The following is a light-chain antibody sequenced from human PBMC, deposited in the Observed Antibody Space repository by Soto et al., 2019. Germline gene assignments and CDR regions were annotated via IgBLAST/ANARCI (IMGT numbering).Light chain of an antibody. CDR3: QHSSTAPRT. CDR2: AAS. CDR1: QSISTY. V-gene: IGKV1-39*01. J-gene: IGKJ1*01. Sequence: DIQMTQSPSSLSASVGDRVTITCRASQSISTYLNWYQQKPGKAPKLLIYAASTLQSGVPSRFSGSGSGTDYRLTITSLHPEDIATYYCQHSSTAPRTFGQGTNVDFK.